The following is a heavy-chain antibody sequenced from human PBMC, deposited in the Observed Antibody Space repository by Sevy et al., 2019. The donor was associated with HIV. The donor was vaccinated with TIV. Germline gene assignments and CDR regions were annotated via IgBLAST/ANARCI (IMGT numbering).Heavy chain of an antibody. Sequence: ASVKVSCKASGGTFSTFLISWVRQAPGQGLEWMGGIRPIFGTVDYAQKFQARVTFTADESTSKAYMELSSLRPDGTAVYYCATRGDCGGDCSIYYFDYWGQGSLVTVSS. CDR1: GGTFSTFL. D-gene: IGHD2-21*02. V-gene: IGHV1-69*13. CDR2: IRPIFGTV. CDR3: ATRGDCGGDCSIYYFDY. J-gene: IGHJ4*02.